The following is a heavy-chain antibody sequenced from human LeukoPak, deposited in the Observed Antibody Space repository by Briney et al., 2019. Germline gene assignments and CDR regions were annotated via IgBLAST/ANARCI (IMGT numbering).Heavy chain of an antibody. CDR2: IYYSGST. J-gene: IGHJ3*02. CDR1: GGSISSYY. Sequence: SETLSLTCAVYGGSISSYYWSWIRQPPGKGLEWIGYIYYSGSTNYNPSLKSRVTISVDTSKNQFSLKLSSVTAADTAVYYCARDASRGTWDAFDIWGQGTMVTVSS. CDR3: ARDASRGTWDAFDI. V-gene: IGHV4-59*01.